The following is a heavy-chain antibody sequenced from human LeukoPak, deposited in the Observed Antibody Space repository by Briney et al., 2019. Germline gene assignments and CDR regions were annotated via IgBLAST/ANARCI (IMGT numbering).Heavy chain of an antibody. CDR3: ARERAVAEYYFDY. D-gene: IGHD6-19*01. V-gene: IGHV3-21*01. Sequence: KAGGSLRLSCAASGFTFSSYSMNWVRQAPGKGLEWVSSISSSSSYIYYADSVKGRFTISRDNAKNSLYLQMNSLRAEDTAVYYCARERAVAEYYFDYWGQGTLVTASS. J-gene: IGHJ4*02. CDR1: GFTFSSYS. CDR2: ISSSSSYI.